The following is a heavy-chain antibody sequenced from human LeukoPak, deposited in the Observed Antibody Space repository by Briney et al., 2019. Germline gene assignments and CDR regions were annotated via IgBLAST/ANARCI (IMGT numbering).Heavy chain of an antibody. Sequence: ASVKVSCKASGYTFTSYYFHWVRQAPGQGLEWMGIINPSGSGSTTYAQKFQGRVTLTRDLSTSTVSMELGSLRLGDTAVYYCARHYSSGWSDFGYWGQGTLVTASS. J-gene: IGHJ4*02. CDR1: GYTFTSYY. V-gene: IGHV1-46*01. CDR2: INPSGSGST. CDR3: ARHYSSGWSDFGY. D-gene: IGHD6-19*01.